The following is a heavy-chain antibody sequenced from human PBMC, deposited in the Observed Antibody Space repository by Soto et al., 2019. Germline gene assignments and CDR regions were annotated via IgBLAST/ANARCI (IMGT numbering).Heavy chain of an antibody. CDR3: SKWDGYGDY. D-gene: IGHD5-12*01. V-gene: IGHV3-23*01. J-gene: IGHJ4*02. CDR2: ISAGGDLS. CDR1: GFVFGRNS. Sequence: EVQLLESGGDLRHPGGSLRLSCEASGFVFGRNSMTWVRQTPGKGLEWVAGISAGGDLSWHADFVKGRFTISRDNSKNMVYLQMNNLRVDDTAVYFCSKWDGYGDYWGRGALVTVSA.